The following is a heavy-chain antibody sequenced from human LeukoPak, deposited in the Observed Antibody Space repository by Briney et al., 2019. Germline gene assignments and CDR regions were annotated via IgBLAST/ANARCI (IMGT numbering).Heavy chain of an antibody. J-gene: IGHJ4*02. CDR1: GFTFSSYA. CDR2: ISGSGGST. D-gene: IGHD1-26*01. CDR3: AKDTYTHSGTYYLYYFYY. Sequence: GGSLRLSCAASGFTFSSYAMTWVRQAPGKGLEWVSGISGSGGSTHYADSVKGRFTISRDNSKNTLYLQMNSLRAEDTAVYYCAKDTYTHSGTYYLYYFYYWGQGTLVTVSS. V-gene: IGHV3-23*01.